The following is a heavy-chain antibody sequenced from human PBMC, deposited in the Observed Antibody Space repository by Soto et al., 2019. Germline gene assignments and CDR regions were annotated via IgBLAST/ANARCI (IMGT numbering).Heavy chain of an antibody. Sequence: WTWIRQHPGKGLEWIGFIQNSGNIDYNPSLRSRLTISLDASKNHFSPQLTAVTAADTAMYYCARGTDAHKSGYWGQGTLVTVSS. CDR3: ARGTDAHKSGY. V-gene: IGHV4-31*02. CDR2: IQNSGNI. D-gene: IGHD1-26*01. J-gene: IGHJ4*02.